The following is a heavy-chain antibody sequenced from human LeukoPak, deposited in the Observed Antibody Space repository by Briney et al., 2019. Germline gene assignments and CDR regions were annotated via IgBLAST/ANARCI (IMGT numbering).Heavy chain of an antibody. CDR3: ARDQESIIAGRSSGIDV. D-gene: IGHD6-6*01. CDR1: GYTFTSYD. CDR2: MNPNSGNT. Sequence: ASVKVSCKASGYTFTSYDINWVRQATGQGLEWMGWMNPNSGNTGYAQKFQGRVTLTRDTSTSTIYMELTSLTSEDTAVYFCARDQESIIAGRSSGIDVWGQGTTVTVSS. J-gene: IGHJ6*02. V-gene: IGHV1-8*01.